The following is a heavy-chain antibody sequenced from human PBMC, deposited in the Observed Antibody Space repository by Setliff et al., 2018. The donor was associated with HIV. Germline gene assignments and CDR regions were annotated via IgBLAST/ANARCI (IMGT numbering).Heavy chain of an antibody. V-gene: IGHV4-4*08. CDR3: ARTPYGEQSHFHY. CDR2: IYKSGTT. D-gene: IGHD4-17*01. J-gene: IGHJ4*02. Sequence: SETLSLTCSVSGGSIGSHYWSWIRQPPGKGLEWIGYIYKSGTTNYSSSLKSRVTISADPSKNQFSLNLTSVTAADTAVYYCARTPYGEQSHFHYWGQGTLVTVSS. CDR1: GGSIGSHY.